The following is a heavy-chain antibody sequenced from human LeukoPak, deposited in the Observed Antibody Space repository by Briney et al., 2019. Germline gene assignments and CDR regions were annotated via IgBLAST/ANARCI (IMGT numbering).Heavy chain of an antibody. Sequence: SVKVSCKASGSIFTSYGISWVRQAPGHGLEWMGSISAFIGNTNYAQNLADRVTMTTDTSTSRAYMELRSLRSDDTAVYYCARGSGSYLFDYWGQGTLVTVSS. CDR2: ISAFIGNT. V-gene: IGHV1-18*01. CDR1: GSIFTSYG. CDR3: ARGSGSYLFDY. D-gene: IGHD1-26*01. J-gene: IGHJ4*02.